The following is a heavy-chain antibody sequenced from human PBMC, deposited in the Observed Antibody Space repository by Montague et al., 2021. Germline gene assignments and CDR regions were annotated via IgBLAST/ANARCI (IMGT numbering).Heavy chain of an antibody. D-gene: IGHD3-10*01. V-gene: IGHV4-39*01. CDR2: IYYSGST. CDR3: ASDRGPFDY. J-gene: IGHJ4*02. Sequence: SETLSLTCNVSGGAISSSSCYWGWIRQPPGKGLEWIGSIYYSGSTYYSPSLKSRVTISADTSQKQFSLKLRSVTAADTAVYYCASDRGPFDYWGQGTVVTVSS. CDR1: GGAISSSSCY.